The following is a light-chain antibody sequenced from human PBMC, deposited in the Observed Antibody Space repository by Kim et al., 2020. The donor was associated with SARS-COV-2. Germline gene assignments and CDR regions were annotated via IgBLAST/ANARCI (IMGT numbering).Light chain of an antibody. Sequence: SLSPGERATLSCRASQGVSDYLAWYQQKPGQAHRLLIYDASNRATGIPARFSGNGSGTDFTLTITSLEPEDFAVYYCQQRSIPLTFGGGTKVDIK. CDR3: QQRSIPLT. J-gene: IGKJ4*01. V-gene: IGKV3-11*01. CDR2: DAS. CDR1: QGVSDY.